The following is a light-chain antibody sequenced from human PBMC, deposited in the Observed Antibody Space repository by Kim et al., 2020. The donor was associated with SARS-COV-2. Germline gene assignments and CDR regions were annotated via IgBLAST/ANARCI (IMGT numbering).Light chain of an antibody. CDR2: GAS. CDR3: QQYNNWPPT. Sequence: VSPGERATLSCRASQSVSSKLAWYQQKPGQAPRLLIYGASTRATGFPARFSGSGSLTEFTLTISSLQSEDFAVYYCQQYNNWPPTFGQGTKVDIK. J-gene: IGKJ1*01. V-gene: IGKV3-15*01. CDR1: QSVSSK.